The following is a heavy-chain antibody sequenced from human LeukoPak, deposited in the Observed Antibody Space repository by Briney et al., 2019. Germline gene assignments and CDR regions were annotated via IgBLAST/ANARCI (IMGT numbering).Heavy chain of an antibody. Sequence: GGSLRLSCAASGFTFSSYAMHWVRQAPGKGLEWVAVISYDGSNKYYADSVKGRFTISRDNSKNTLYLQMNSLRAEDTAVYYCARDMEAYCGGDCYPTPIDYWGQGTLVTVSS. CDR1: GFTFSSYA. CDR2: ISYDGSNK. J-gene: IGHJ4*02. D-gene: IGHD2-21*02. V-gene: IGHV3-30-3*01. CDR3: ARDMEAYCGGDCYPTPIDY.